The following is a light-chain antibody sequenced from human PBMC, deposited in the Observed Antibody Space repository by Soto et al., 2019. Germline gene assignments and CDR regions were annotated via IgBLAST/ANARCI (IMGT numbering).Light chain of an antibody. J-gene: IGKJ1*01. Sequence: DIQMTQSPSSLSASVGDRVTITCRASQSISSYLNWYQQKPGKATKLLIYAASSLQSGVPSRFSGSGSGTDFTLTISSLQPEDFATYYWQQSYSTLWTFGQGTKVDIK. CDR1: QSISSY. CDR2: AAS. V-gene: IGKV1-39*01. CDR3: QQSYSTLWT.